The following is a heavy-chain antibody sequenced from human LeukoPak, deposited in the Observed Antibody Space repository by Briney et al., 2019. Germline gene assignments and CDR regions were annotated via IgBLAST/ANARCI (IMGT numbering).Heavy chain of an antibody. Sequence: SVRVSCKASGGTFSSYAISWVRQAPGQGLEWMGGIIPIFGTANYAQKFQGRVTITADESTSTAYMELSSLRSEDTAVYYCGIAARPRVYYYYYYMDVWGKGTTVTVSS. CDR3: GIAARPRVYYYYYYMDV. CDR2: IIPIFGTA. J-gene: IGHJ6*03. V-gene: IGHV1-69*01. D-gene: IGHD6-6*01. CDR1: GGTFSSYA.